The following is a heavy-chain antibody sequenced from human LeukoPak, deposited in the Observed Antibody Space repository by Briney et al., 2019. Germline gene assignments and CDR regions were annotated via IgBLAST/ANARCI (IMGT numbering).Heavy chain of an antibody. CDR3: ATSKYTGYDLPYD. CDR1: GYTFTGHF. J-gene: IGHJ1*01. CDR2: INPNSGAT. Sequence: ASVKVSCKASGYTFTGHFIHWLRQAPGQGLEYVGWINPNSGATNSAQKFQGRVIMTGETSSATVYMTLTALRPDDTATYYCATSKYTGYDLPYDWGQGTLVAVSS. V-gene: IGHV1-2*02. D-gene: IGHD5-12*01.